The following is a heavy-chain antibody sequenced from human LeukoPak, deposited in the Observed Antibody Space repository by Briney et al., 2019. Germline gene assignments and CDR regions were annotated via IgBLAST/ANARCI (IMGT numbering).Heavy chain of an antibody. V-gene: IGHV3-48*01. Sequence: GGSLRLSCAASGFAFGDHSMNWVRQAPGKGLEWVSYISTSGLSTYYADSVKGRFTISRDNAKNSLYLQTNGLRAEDTAVYYCARDPTPTQLWFRGTFDYWGQGALVTVSS. D-gene: IGHD5-18*01. CDR3: ARDPTPTQLWFRGTFDY. J-gene: IGHJ4*02. CDR1: GFAFGDHS. CDR2: ISTSGLST.